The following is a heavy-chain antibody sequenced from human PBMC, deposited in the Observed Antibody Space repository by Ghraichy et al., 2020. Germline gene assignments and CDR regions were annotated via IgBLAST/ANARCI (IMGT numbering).Heavy chain of an antibody. CDR2: IYYSGST. Sequence: SETLSLTCTVSGGSISSYYWSWIRQPPGKGLEWIGYIYYSGSTNYNPSLKSRVTISVDTSKNQFSLKLSSVTAADTAVYYCARDLGIAAAGTELETNWFDPWGQGTLVTVSS. V-gene: IGHV4-59*01. CDR1: GGSISSYY. D-gene: IGHD6-13*01. J-gene: IGHJ5*02. CDR3: ARDLGIAAAGTELETNWFDP.